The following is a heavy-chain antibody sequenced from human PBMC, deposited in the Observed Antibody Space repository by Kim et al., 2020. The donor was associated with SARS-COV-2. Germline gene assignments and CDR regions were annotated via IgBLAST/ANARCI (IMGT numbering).Heavy chain of an antibody. CDR3: TKDFLQWRGFFDY. J-gene: IGHJ4*02. Sequence: YADSGRGRFIISRGNSENTLYLQMNSLRAEDTAVNYCTKDFLQWRGFFDYWGQGTRVTVSS. V-gene: IGHV3-30*02. D-gene: IGHD3-3*01.